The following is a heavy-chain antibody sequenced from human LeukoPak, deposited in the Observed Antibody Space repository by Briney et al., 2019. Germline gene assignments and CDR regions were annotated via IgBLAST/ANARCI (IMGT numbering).Heavy chain of an antibody. D-gene: IGHD5-24*01. CDR2: IYDSGNT. CDR1: GGSISSSNYC. J-gene: IGHJ4*02. CDR3: ATRRNGYTYFDY. Sequence: SETLSLTCTVSGGSISSSNYCWGWIRQPPGKGLEWIGNIYDSGNTYYIPSPKSRLTMSVDTSKNQFSLKLSSVTAADTAVYYCATRRNGYTYFDYWGQGTLVTVSS. V-gene: IGHV4-39*01.